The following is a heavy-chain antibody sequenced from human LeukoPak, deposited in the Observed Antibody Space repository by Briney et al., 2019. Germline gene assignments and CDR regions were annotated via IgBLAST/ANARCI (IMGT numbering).Heavy chain of an antibody. V-gene: IGHV3-30*02. D-gene: IGHD3-10*01. CDR1: GFTFSNYG. Sequence: PGGSLRLSCAASGFTFSNYGMHWVRQAPGKGLEWVAFIWYDGSNKHYADSVKGRFTISRDNSKKPLYLQMNSLRAEDTAVYYCARGPPEHELYGSGSYLDYWGQGTLVTVSS. J-gene: IGHJ4*02. CDR2: IWYDGSNK. CDR3: ARGPPEHELYGSGSYLDY.